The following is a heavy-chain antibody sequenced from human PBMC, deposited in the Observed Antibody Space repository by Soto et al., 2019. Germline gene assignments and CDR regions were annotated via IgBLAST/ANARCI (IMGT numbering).Heavy chain of an antibody. CDR2: IYYSGST. CDR1: GGSISSYY. Sequence: QVQLQESGPGLVKPSETLSLTCTVSGGSISSYYWSWIRQPPGKGLEWIGYIYYSGSTNYNPSLKSRVTISVDTSKNQFSLKLSSVTAADTAVYYCARAAHFGVVIRYAFDIWGQGTMVTVSS. V-gene: IGHV4-59*01. J-gene: IGHJ3*02. D-gene: IGHD3-3*01. CDR3: ARAAHFGVVIRYAFDI.